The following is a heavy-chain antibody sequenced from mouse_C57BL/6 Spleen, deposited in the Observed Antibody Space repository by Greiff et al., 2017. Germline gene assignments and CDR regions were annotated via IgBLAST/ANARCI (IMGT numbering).Heavy chain of an antibody. J-gene: IGHJ4*01. D-gene: IGHD2-1*01. V-gene: IGHV1-80*01. CDR1: GYAFSSYW. CDR2: IYPGDGDT. Sequence: QVQLQQSGAELVKPGASVKISCKASGYAFSSYWMNWVKQRPGKGLEWIGQIYPGDGDTNYNGKFTGKATLTADKSSSTAYMQLSSLTSEDSAVYFCARGEGYGNYYAMDYWGQGTSVTVSS. CDR3: ARGEGYGNYYAMDY.